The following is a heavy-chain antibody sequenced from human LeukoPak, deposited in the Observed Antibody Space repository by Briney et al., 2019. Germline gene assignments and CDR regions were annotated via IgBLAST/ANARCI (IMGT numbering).Heavy chain of an antibody. Sequence: PWGSLRLSCTVSGFSFSSYTMNWIRQAPGKGLEWVSSIGSSGTTMYYADSVKGRFTISRDNAKTSVFLQMNNLRAEDTAVYYCATGGIPFLGLDYWGQGSLVTVSS. V-gene: IGHV3-48*01. D-gene: IGHD3-16*01. CDR2: IGSSGTTM. CDR1: GFSFSSYT. J-gene: IGHJ4*02. CDR3: ATGGIPFLGLDY.